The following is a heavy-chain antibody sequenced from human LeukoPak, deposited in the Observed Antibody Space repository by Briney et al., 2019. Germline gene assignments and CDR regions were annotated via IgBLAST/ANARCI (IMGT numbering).Heavy chain of an antibody. J-gene: IGHJ4*02. CDR1: GFTFGSFA. V-gene: IGHV3-64D*06. Sequence: GGSLRLSCSASGFTFGSFAMHWVRQAPGKGLEYVSAITGNGVGTYYADSVKGRFTISRDNSKNTLYLQTSSLRTEDTAVYYCAIDSYSSSWYYFDYWGQGTLVTVSS. CDR3: AIDSYSSSWYYFDY. CDR2: ITGNGVGT. D-gene: IGHD6-13*01.